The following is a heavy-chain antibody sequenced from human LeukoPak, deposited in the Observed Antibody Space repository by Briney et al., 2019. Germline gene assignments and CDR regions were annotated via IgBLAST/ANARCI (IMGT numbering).Heavy chain of an antibody. CDR2: IKQDGSEK. J-gene: IGHJ6*02. D-gene: IGHD3-9*01. Sequence: GGSLRLSCAASGFTFSSYWMSWVRQAPGKGLEWVANIKQDGSEKYYVDSVKGRFTISRDNAKNSLYLQMNSLRAEDTAVYYCARDREYYDILTGYFNYYYYGMDVWGQGTTVTVSS. CDR1: GFTFSSYW. V-gene: IGHV3-7*01. CDR3: ARDREYYDILTGYFNYYYYGMDV.